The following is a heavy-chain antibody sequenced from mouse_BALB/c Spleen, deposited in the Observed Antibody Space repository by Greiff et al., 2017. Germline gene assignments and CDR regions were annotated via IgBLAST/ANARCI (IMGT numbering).Heavy chain of an antibody. CDR2: INPSNGRT. Sequence: QVQLKQPGAELVKPGASVKLSCKASGYTFTSYWMHWVKQRPGQGLEWIGEINPSNGRTNYNEKFKSKATLTVDKSSSTAYMQLSSLTSEDSAVYYCARYDEVYYYAMDYWGQGTSVTVSS. V-gene: IGHV1S81*02. D-gene: IGHD2-14*01. J-gene: IGHJ4*01. CDR1: GYTFTSYW. CDR3: ARYDEVYYYAMDY.